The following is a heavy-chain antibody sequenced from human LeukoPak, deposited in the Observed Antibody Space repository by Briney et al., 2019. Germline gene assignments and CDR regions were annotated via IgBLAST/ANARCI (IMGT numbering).Heavy chain of an antibody. CDR1: GGTFISYA. V-gene: IGHV1-69*13. CDR3: ARDRGCSSTSCYRALHPLNYYYGMDV. CDR2: IIPIFGTA. Sequence: ASVKVSCKASGGTFISYAISWVRQAPGQGLEWMGGIIPIFGTANYAQKFQGRVTITADESTSTAYMELSSLRSEDTAVYYCARDRGCSSTSCYRALHPLNYYYGMDVWGQGTTVTVSS. D-gene: IGHD2-2*01. J-gene: IGHJ6*02.